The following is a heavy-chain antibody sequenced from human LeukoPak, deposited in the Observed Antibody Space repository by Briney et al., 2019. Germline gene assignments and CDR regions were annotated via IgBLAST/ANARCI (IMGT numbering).Heavy chain of an antibody. CDR1: GFTFSDFY. J-gene: IGHJ6*02. D-gene: IGHD2-15*01. Sequence: GGSLRLSCAASGFTFSDFYMRWIRQAPGKGLEWISYISSSGDTIYYGDSVKGRFTISRDNAKNSLYLQMNSLRAEDTAVYYCARGDKDFYYGMDVWGQGTTVTVPS. V-gene: IGHV3-11*01. CDR3: ARGDKDFYYGMDV. CDR2: ISSSGDTI.